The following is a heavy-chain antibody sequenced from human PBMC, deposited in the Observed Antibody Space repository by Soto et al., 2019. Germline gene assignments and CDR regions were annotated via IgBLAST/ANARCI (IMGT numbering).Heavy chain of an antibody. CDR1: GLTFRSDA. Sequence: ASVKGSCKASGLTFRSDAIEWVRQSTGQGLEWMGWMNPISNSRGYTQNFQGRVTMTWNSPTSTAYMELSSLRSEDTAIYYCARYRTIAPMAFDIWGQGTLVTVSS. CDR2: MNPISNSR. J-gene: IGHJ3*02. D-gene: IGHD3-9*01. CDR3: ARYRTIAPMAFDI. V-gene: IGHV1-8*01.